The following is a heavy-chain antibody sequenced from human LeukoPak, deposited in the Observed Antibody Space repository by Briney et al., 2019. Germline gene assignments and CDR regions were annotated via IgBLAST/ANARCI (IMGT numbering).Heavy chain of an antibody. J-gene: IGHJ5*02. D-gene: IGHD3-9*01. Sequence: NPGESLKISCKGSGYSFTSYWIGWVRQMPGKGLERMGIIYPGDSDTRYSPSFQGHVTISADNSISTAYLQWSSLKASDTAMYYCARGWLPRVPWWFDPWGQGTLVTVSS. CDR2: IYPGDSDT. CDR3: ARGWLPRVPWWFDP. V-gene: IGHV5-51*01. CDR1: GYSFTSYW.